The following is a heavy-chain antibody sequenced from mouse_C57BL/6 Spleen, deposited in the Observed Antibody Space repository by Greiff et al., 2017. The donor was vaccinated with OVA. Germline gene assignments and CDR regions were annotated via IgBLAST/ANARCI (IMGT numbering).Heavy chain of an antibody. CDR3: TIGPGTGFAY. D-gene: IGHD4-1*01. Sequence: VQLQQSGAELVRPGASVKLSCTASGFNITDYYMHWVKQRPEQGLEWIGRIDPADGDTEYAPKFQGKATMTADTSSNTAYLQLSSLTSEDTAVYYCTIGPGTGFAYWGQGTLVTVSA. CDR2: IDPADGDT. CDR1: GFNITDYY. J-gene: IGHJ3*01. V-gene: IGHV14-1*01.